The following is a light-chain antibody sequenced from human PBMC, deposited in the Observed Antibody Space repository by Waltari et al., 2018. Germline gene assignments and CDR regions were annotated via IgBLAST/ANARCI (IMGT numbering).Light chain of an antibody. CDR3: SSYAGSSKGV. Sequence: QSALTQPASVSGSPGQSITISCTGTRSSVGNYKLVSWYQQHPGKAPKLMIYAVSKRPSGVSDRFSGSKSGDMASLTISGLQPEDEAEYFCSSYAGSSKGVFGGGTKVTVL. CDR2: AVS. J-gene: IGLJ2*01. V-gene: IGLV2-23*02. CDR1: RSSVGNYKL.